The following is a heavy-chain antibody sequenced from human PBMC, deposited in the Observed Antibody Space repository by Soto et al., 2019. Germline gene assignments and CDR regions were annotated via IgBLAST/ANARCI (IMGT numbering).Heavy chain of an antibody. V-gene: IGHV3-33*01. CDR1: GFTFSSYG. Sequence: GGSLRLSCAASGFTFSSYGMHWVRQAPGKGLEWVAVIWYDGSNKYYADSVKGRFTISRDNSKNTLYLQMNSLRAEDTAVYYCARVKRDKASSSSGAFDIWGQGTMVTVSS. CDR2: IWYDGSNK. J-gene: IGHJ3*02. D-gene: IGHD6-6*01. CDR3: ARVKRDKASSSSGAFDI.